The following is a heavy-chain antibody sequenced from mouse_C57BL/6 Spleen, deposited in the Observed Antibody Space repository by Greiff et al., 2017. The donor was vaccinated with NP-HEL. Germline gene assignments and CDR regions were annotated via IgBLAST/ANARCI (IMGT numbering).Heavy chain of an antibody. CDR1: GYTFTSYW. Sequence: QVQLQQPGAELVKPGASVKVSCKASGYTFTSYWMHWVKQRPGQGLEWIGRIHPSDSDTNYNQKFKGKATLTVDKSSSTAYMQLSCLTSEDSAVYYCAIEGGSPTDYFDYWGQGTTLTVSS. CDR3: AIEGGSPTDYFDY. D-gene: IGHD1-1*02. J-gene: IGHJ2*01. CDR2: IHPSDSDT. V-gene: IGHV1-74*01.